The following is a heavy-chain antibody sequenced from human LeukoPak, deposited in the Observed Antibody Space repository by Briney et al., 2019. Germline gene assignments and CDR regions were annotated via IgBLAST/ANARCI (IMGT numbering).Heavy chain of an antibody. V-gene: IGHV1-69*05. CDR2: IIPIFGTA. J-gene: IGHJ4*02. D-gene: IGHD3-22*01. CDR3: ARVNGNSGYYVDY. CDR1: GGTFSSYA. Sequence: SVKASCKASGGTFSSYAISWVRQAPGQGLEWMGRIIPIFGTANYAQKFQGRATITTDESTSTAYMELSSLRSEDTAVYYCARVNGNSGYYVDYWGQGTLVTVSS.